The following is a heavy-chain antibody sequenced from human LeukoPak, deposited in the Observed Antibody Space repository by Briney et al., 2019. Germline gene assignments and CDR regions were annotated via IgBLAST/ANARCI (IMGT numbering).Heavy chain of an antibody. CDR2: IYYSGST. J-gene: IGHJ4*02. V-gene: IGHV4-39*07. CDR3: ARRNVGYRSGQLDY. Sequence: SGTLSLTCAVSGGSISSSSYYWGWIRQPPGKGLEWIGSIYYSGSTYYNPSLKSRVTISVDTSKNQFSLKLSSVTAADTAVYYCARRNVGYRSGQLDYWGQGTLVTVSS. D-gene: IGHD6-19*01. CDR1: GGSISSSSYY.